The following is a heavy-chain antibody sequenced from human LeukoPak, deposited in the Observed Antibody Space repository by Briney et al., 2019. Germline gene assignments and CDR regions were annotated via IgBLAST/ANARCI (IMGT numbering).Heavy chain of an antibody. D-gene: IGHD2-2*01. CDR2: INPNSGGT. CDR3: ARGGPAAMFYWFDP. Sequence: ASVKVSCXASGYTFTGYYMHWVRQAPGQGLEWMVWINPNSGGTNYAQKFQGRVTMTRDTSISTAYMELSRLRSDDTAVYYCARGGPAAMFYWFDPWGQGTLVTVSS. CDR1: GYTFTGYY. J-gene: IGHJ5*02. V-gene: IGHV1-2*02.